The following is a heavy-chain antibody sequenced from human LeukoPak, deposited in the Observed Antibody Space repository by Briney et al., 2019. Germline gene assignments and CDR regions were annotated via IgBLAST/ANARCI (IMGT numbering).Heavy chain of an antibody. CDR1: GGSISSSSYY. D-gene: IGHD3-22*01. V-gene: IGHV4-39*07. CDR2: IYYRGIT. CDR3: ARVVYDSSTYPKSYFDF. Sequence: SETLSLTCTVSGGSISSSSYYWGWIRQPPGKGLEWVGSIYYRGITYYNPSLKSRVTISVDTSKNQFSLKLSSVTAADTAVYYCARVVYDSSTYPKSYFDFWGQGTLVTVSS. J-gene: IGHJ4*02.